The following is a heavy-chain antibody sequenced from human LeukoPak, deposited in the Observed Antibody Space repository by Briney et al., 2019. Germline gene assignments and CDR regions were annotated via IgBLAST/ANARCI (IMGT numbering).Heavy chain of an antibody. CDR3: ARLNRPPPPARGILTGSAAGG. J-gene: IGHJ4*02. V-gene: IGHV3-48*01. CDR2: ISSSSSTI. Sequence: HPGGSLRLSCAASGFTFSSYSMNWVRQAPGKGLEWVSYISSSSSTIYYADSVKGRFTISRDNAKNSLYLQMNSLRAEDTAVYYCARLNRPPPPARGILTGSAAGGWGQGTLVTVSS. CDR1: GFTFSSYS. D-gene: IGHD3-9*01.